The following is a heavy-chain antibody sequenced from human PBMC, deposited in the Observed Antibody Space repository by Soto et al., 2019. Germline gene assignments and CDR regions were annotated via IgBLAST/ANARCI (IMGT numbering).Heavy chain of an antibody. D-gene: IGHD3-22*01. CDR2: IYYSGST. Sequence: RLLLGKRLEWIGYIYYSGSTNYNPSLKSRVTISVDTSKNQFSLKLSSVTAADTAVYYCASHPRNYYDSSGYYFQHWGQGTLVTVS. CDR3: ASHPRNYYDSSGYYFQH. V-gene: IGHV4-59*08. J-gene: IGHJ1*01.